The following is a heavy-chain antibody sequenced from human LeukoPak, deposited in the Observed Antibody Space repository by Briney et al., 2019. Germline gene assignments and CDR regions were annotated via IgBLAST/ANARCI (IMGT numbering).Heavy chain of an antibody. V-gene: IGHV1-2*02. Sequence: ASVKVSCRASGYTFTDYYMHWVRQAPGKGLEWMGWINPNSGDTNYAQKFQGRVTMTRDTSITTAYMELSRLTSDDTAVYYCATLPPAMDVWGQGTTVTVSS. CDR2: INPNSGDT. J-gene: IGHJ6*02. CDR3: ATLPPAMDV. CDR1: GYTFTDYY.